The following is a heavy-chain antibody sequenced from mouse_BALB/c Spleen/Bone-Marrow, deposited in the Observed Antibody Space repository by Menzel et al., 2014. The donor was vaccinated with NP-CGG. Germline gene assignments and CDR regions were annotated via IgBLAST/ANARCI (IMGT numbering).Heavy chain of an antibody. D-gene: IGHD1-1*02. CDR3: ARDGNWYFDV. V-gene: IGHV5-9-4*01. CDR2: ISSGGSYT. Sequence: EVMLVESGGGLVKPGGSLKLSCAASGFTFSSYAMSWVRQAPEKRLEWVAEISSGGSYTYYPDTVTGRVTISRDNAKNPLFLEMSSLRSEDTAMYYCARDGNWYFDVWGAGTTVTVSS. CDR1: GFTFSSYA. J-gene: IGHJ1*01.